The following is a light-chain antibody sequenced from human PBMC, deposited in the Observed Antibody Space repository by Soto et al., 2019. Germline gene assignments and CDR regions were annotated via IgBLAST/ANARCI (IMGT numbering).Light chain of an antibody. CDR1: QSVLYSSNNKNY. V-gene: IGKV4-1*01. CDR3: QASYT. CDR2: WAS. J-gene: IGKJ4*01. Sequence: DIVMTQSPDSLAVSLGERATINCKSSQSVLYSSNNKNYLAWYQQKPGQPPKLLIYWASTRESGVPDRFSGSGSGTDFTLTISSLQAEDVAVYYCQASYTFGGGTKVEIK.